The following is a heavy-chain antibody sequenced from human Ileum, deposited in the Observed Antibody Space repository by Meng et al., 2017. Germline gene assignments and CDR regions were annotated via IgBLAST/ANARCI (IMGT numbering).Heavy chain of an antibody. Sequence: EVQLLESGGGFVQPGGSLRLSCTASGFTFSSYGMSWVRQAPGKGLEWVSGLSGNSNTYYAESVMGRFAISRDKSKNTLYLQMNSLKAEDTAVYYCARGIGTHGRYYSDYWGQGTLVTVSS. V-gene: IGHV3-23*03. CDR1: GFTFSSYG. CDR2: LSGNSNT. J-gene: IGHJ4*02. CDR3: ARGIGTHGRYYSDY. D-gene: IGHD3-9*01.